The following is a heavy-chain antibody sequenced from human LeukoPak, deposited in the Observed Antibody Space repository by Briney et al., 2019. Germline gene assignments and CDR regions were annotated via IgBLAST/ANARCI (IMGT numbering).Heavy chain of an antibody. CDR3: ARAPYGSGLLYYYYYGMDV. D-gene: IGHD3-10*01. Sequence: GTSLRLSCTPSGFTFSGYAMHWVRQAPGKGLGWVAVIWFDGSNTYYADSVKGRFTISRDNSKNTLYLQMNSLRAEDTAVYYCARAPYGSGLLYYYYYGMDVWGQGTTVTVSS. CDR2: IWFDGSNT. J-gene: IGHJ6*02. V-gene: IGHV3-33*01. CDR1: GFTFSGYA.